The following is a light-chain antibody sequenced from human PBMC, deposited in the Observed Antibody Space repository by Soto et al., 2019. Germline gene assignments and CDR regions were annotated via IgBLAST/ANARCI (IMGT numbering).Light chain of an antibody. CDR3: RSYTSSSTLA. V-gene: IGLV2-14*01. Sequence: QSVLTQPASVSGSPGQSTTISCTGTSSDVGGYNYVSWYQQHPGKAPKLMIYDVSNRPSGVSNRFSGSKSGNTASLTISGLQAEDEADYYCRSYTSSSTLAFGGGTKVTVL. J-gene: IGLJ2*01. CDR2: DVS. CDR1: SSDVGGYNY.